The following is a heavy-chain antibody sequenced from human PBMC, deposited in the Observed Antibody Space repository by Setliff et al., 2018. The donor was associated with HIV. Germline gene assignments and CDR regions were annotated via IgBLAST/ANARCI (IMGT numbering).Heavy chain of an antibody. D-gene: IGHD6-19*01. J-gene: IGHJ4*02. CDR3: ARVIGYFSGWYLKY. CDR1: GYTFTSYD. Sequence: ASVKVSCKASGYTFTSYDINWVRQAPGQGLEWMGWMNPNSGNTGYARKFQGRITMTRNTSITTAYMELSSLGSEDTAIYYCARVIGYFSGWYLKYWGQGTPVTVSS. V-gene: IGHV1-8*02. CDR2: MNPNSGNT.